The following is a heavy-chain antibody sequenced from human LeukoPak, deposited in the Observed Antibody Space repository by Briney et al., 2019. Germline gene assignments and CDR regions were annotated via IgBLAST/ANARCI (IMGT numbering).Heavy chain of an antibody. Sequence: ASVKVSCKASGYTFTSYGISWVRQAPGQGLEWVGWISAYNGNTNYAQKLQGRVTMTTDTSTSTAYMELRSLRSDDTAVYYCAREIYGSSPSDYWGQRPLVTVSS. J-gene: IGHJ4*02. CDR3: AREIYGSSPSDY. V-gene: IGHV1-18*01. CDR2: ISAYNGNT. D-gene: IGHD1-14*01. CDR1: GYTFTSYG.